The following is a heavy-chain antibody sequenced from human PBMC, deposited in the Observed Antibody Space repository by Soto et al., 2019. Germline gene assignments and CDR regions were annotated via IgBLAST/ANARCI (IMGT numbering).Heavy chain of an antibody. D-gene: IGHD3-3*01. CDR1: GGTFSSYA. J-gene: IGHJ6*02. CDR3: ATYYAFWSGYSAYYYYYGMDV. V-gene: IGHV1-69*06. Sequence: ASVKVSCKASGGTFSSYAISWVRQAPGQGLEWMGGIIPIFGTANYAQKFQGRVTITADKSTSTAYMELSSLRSEDTAVYYCATYYAFWSGYSAYYYYYGMDVWG. CDR2: IIPIFGTA.